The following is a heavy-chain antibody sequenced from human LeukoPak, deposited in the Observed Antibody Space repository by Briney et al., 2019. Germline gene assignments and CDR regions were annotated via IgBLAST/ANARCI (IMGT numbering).Heavy chain of an antibody. CDR3: TRAWGYFDY. Sequence: GGSLRLSCAASGFTFSSYWMSWVRQAPGKGLEWVANIKKDGSEKYYVDSVKGRFIISRDNAKNSLYLQMNSLRVEDTAVYYCTRAWGYFDYWGQGTLVTVSS. D-gene: IGHD3-16*01. J-gene: IGHJ4*02. V-gene: IGHV3-7*01. CDR1: GFTFSSYW. CDR2: IKKDGSEK.